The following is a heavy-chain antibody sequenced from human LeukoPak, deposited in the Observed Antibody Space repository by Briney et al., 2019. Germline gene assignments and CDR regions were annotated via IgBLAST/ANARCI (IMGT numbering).Heavy chain of an antibody. Sequence: GESLKISCKTSGYSFTSYCIGWVRQMSGRGLEWMGIICPGDSDTRNSPSFQGQVTISADKSLRTAYLQWSSLNASDTAMYYCARHVRPYSSSWYLDYWAQGILVTVSS. CDR2: ICPGDSDT. J-gene: IGHJ4*02. CDR1: GYSFTSYC. CDR3: ARHVRPYSSSWYLDY. V-gene: IGHV5-51*01. D-gene: IGHD6-13*01.